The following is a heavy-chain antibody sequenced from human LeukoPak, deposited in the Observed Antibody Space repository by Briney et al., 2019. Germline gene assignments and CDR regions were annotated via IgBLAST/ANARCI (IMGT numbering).Heavy chain of an antibody. D-gene: IGHD6-13*01. CDR3: ARELRRSYSSSWSKRGYFDY. Sequence: PSETLSLTCAVYGGSFSGYYWSWIRQPPGKGLEWIGEFNHSGSTNYNPSLKSRVTISVDTSKNQFSLKLSSVTAADTAVYYCARELRRSYSSSWSKRGYFDYWGQGTLVTVSS. CDR2: FNHSGST. V-gene: IGHV4-34*01. J-gene: IGHJ4*02. CDR1: GGSFSGYY.